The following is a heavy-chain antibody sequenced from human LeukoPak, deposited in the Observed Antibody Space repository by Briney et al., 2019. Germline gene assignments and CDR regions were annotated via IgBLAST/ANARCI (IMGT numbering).Heavy chain of an antibody. J-gene: IGHJ4*02. Sequence: GGSLRLSCAASGFTFSSYEMNWVRQAPGKGLEWVSAISGSGGSTYYADSVKGRFTISRDNSKNTLYLQMNSLRAEDTAVYYCAKDMDYVWGSYRYSVGFDYWGQGTLVTVSS. CDR2: ISGSGGST. CDR3: AKDMDYVWGSYRYSVGFDY. D-gene: IGHD3-16*02. V-gene: IGHV3-23*01. CDR1: GFTFSSYE.